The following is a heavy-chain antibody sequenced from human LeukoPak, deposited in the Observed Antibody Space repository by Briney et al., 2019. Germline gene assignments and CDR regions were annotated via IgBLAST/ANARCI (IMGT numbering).Heavy chain of an antibody. CDR1: GFTFSSYS. D-gene: IGHD2-2*01. J-gene: IGHJ3*02. CDR3: ARTLLLGYCSSTSCYADAFDI. V-gene: IGHV3-21*01. Sequence: GGSLRLSCAASGFTFSSYSMDWVRQAPGKGLEWVSSISSSSSYIYYADSVEGRFTISRDNAKNSLYLQMNSLRAEDTAVYYCARTLLLGYCSSTSCYADAFDIWGQGTMVTVSS. CDR2: ISSSSSYI.